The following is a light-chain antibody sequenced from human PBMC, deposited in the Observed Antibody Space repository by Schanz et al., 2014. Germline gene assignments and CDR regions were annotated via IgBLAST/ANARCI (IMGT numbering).Light chain of an antibody. J-gene: IGKJ2*01. CDR2: DAS. Sequence: EIVLTQSPATLSLSPGERATLSCRASQSVSRYLAWYQQKPGQAPRLLIYDASNRATGFPARFSGSGSGTDFSLTISRVEPEDSAVYYCQQYGSSPMYTFGQGTKLEIK. V-gene: IGKV3-11*01. CDR1: QSVSRY. CDR3: QQYGSSPMYT.